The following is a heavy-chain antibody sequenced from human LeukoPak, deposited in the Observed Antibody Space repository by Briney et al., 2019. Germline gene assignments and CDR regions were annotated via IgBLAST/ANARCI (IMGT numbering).Heavy chain of an antibody. J-gene: IGHJ4*02. D-gene: IGHD1-1*01. CDR2: INPNSGGT. Sequence: GASVKVSCKASGYTLTDYYMHWVRQAPGQGVEWMGWINPNSGGTNYAQKFQGRVTMTRDTSVSTAYMELSRLRSDDTAVYYCARISGTGQYLDYWGQGTLVTVSS. CDR1: GYTLTDYY. V-gene: IGHV1-2*02. CDR3: ARISGTGQYLDY.